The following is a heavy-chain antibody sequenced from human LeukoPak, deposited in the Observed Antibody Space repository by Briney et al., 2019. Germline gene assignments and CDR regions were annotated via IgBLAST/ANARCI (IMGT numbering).Heavy chain of an antibody. CDR1: GGSISSGSYY. CDR3: AREYDFWSGYLLYMDV. J-gene: IGHJ6*03. CDR2: IYTSGST. V-gene: IGHV4-61*02. Sequence: SETLSLTCTVSGGSISSGSYYWSWIRQPAGKGLEWIGRIYTSGSTNYNPSLKSRVTISVDTSKNQFSLKLSSVTAADTAVYYCAREYDFWSGYLLYMDVWGKGTTVTVSS. D-gene: IGHD3-3*01.